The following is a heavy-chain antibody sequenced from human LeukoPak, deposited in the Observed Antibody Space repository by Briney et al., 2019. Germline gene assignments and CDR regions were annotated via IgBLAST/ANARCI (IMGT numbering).Heavy chain of an antibody. Sequence: SETLSLTCTVSGGSISSYYWSWIRQPPGKGLEWIAYTHDNRNTNYNPSIKSRGTNSIDTSKNQSSLKLSSVNAADTAVYYCARHGPIGPKRGYFDYWGQGILVTVSS. D-gene: IGHD1-26*01. V-gene: IGHV4-59*08. J-gene: IGHJ4*02. CDR1: GGSISSYY. CDR3: ARHGPIGPKRGYFDY. CDR2: THDNRNT.